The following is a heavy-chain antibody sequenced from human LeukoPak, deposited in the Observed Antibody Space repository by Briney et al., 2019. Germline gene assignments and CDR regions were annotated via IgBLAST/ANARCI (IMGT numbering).Heavy chain of an antibody. CDR3: ARAGAMVRGVIDY. J-gene: IGHJ4*02. CDR2: ISAYIGNT. CDR1: GYTFTIYG. D-gene: IGHD3-10*01. V-gene: IGHV1-18*01. Sequence: ASLKVSSKASGYTFTIYGISWVRQAPGQGLEWMGCISAYIGNTNYTQKLQGRVTISTDTFTSTAYMEVRSVRSDDTAVYYCARAGAMVRGVIDYSGQGTLGTVSS.